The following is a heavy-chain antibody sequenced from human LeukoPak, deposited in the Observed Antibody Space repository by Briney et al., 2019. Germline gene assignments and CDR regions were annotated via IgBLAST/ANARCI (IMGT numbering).Heavy chain of an antibody. Sequence: ASVKVSCKASGYTFTSYYMHWVRQAPGQGLEWMGIINPSGGSTNYAQKFQGRVTMTRDTSTSTVYMELSSLRSEDTAVYYCARVAVPRTFDYWGQGTLVTVSS. CDR2: INPSGGST. CDR1: GYTFTSYY. V-gene: IGHV1-46*03. J-gene: IGHJ4*02. CDR3: ARVAVPRTFDY. D-gene: IGHD6-19*01.